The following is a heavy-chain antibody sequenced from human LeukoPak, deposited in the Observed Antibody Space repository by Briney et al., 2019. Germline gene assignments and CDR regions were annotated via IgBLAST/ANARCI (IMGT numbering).Heavy chain of an antibody. CDR1: GYTFTSYG. J-gene: IGHJ4*02. CDR3: ARRHEDYYDSSGYFDY. CDR2: ISAYNGNT. V-gene: IGHV1-18*01. Sequence: GASVKVSCKTSGYTFTSYGISWVRQAPGQGLEWMGWISAYNGNTNYAQKLQGRVTMTTDTSTSTAYMELRSLRSDDTAVYYCARRHEDYYDSSGYFDYWGQGTLVTVFS. D-gene: IGHD3-22*01.